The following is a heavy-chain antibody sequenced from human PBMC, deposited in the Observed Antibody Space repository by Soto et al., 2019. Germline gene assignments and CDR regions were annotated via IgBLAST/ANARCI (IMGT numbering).Heavy chain of an antibody. CDR3: AKAQREIFYYDSSGYYLTDY. J-gene: IGHJ4*02. Sequence: PGGSLRLSCAASGFTFSSYAMSWVRQAPGKGLEWVSAISGSGGSTYYADSVKGRFTISRDNSKNTLYLQMNSLRAEDTAVYYCAKAQREIFYYDSSGYYLTDYWGQGTLVTVSS. CDR1: GFTFSSYA. D-gene: IGHD3-22*01. V-gene: IGHV3-23*01. CDR2: ISGSGGST.